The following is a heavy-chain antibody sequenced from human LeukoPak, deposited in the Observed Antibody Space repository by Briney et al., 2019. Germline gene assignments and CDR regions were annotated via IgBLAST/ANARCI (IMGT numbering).Heavy chain of an antibody. CDR2: IKQDGSEK. Sequence: PGGSLRLSCAASGFTFSSHWMSWVRQAPGKGLEWVANIKQDGSEKYYVDSVKGRFTISRDNAKNSLYLQMNSLRAEDTAVYYCARVQYYDFWSGDEFYYYYYYVDVWGKGTTVTVSS. D-gene: IGHD3-3*01. CDR3: ARVQYYDFWSGDEFYYYYYYVDV. J-gene: IGHJ6*03. CDR1: GFTFSSHW. V-gene: IGHV3-7*04.